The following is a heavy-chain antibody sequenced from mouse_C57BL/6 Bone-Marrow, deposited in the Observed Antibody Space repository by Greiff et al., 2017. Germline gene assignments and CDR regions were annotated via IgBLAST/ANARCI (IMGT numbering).Heavy chain of an antibody. D-gene: IGHD2-1*01. CDR3: ARPPYLLYYAMDC. CDR2: ISSGSSTI. Sequence: EVQLVESGGGLVKPGGSLKLSCAASGFTFSDYGMHWVRQAPEKGLEWVAYISSGSSTIYYADTVKGRFTISRDNAKNTLFLQMTSLRSEDTAMYYCARPPYLLYYAMDCWGQGTSVTVSS. CDR1: GFTFSDYG. J-gene: IGHJ4*01. V-gene: IGHV5-17*01.